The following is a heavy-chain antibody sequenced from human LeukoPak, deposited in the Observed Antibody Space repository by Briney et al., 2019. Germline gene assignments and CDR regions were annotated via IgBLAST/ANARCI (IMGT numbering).Heavy chain of an antibody. D-gene: IGHD5-24*01. CDR1: GFTFDDYT. CDR2: ISSSSSDR. Sequence: GGSLRLSCAASGFTFDDYTMHWVRQAPGKGLEWVSSISSSSSDRYYADSVKGRFTISRDNAKNSLYLQMNSLRAEDTAIFYCARETPDGYDYWGQGTLVTVSS. CDR3: ARETPDGYDY. J-gene: IGHJ4*02. V-gene: IGHV3-21*01.